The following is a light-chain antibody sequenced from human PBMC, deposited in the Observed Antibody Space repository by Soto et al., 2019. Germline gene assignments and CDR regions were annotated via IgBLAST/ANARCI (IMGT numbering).Light chain of an antibody. CDR1: QSISSY. V-gene: IGKV1-39*01. CDR2: AAS. Sequence: DIQMTQSPSSLSASVGDRVTITCRASQSISSYLNWYLQKPGKAPKLLIYAASSLRSGVPSRFSGSGSGTDFTLTISSLQPEDFATYYCQQSYSTQLTFGGGTKVEIK. J-gene: IGKJ4*01. CDR3: QQSYSTQLT.